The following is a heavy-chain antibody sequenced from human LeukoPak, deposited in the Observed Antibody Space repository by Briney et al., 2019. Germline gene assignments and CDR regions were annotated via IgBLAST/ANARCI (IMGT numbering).Heavy chain of an antibody. CDR1: RYTFTSYD. V-gene: IGHV1-8*01. J-gene: IGHJ6*02. CDR3: ASKCWDPASCPNYYGMDV. Sequence: ASVTVSCKASRYTFTSYDINWVRQAPGQGLEWMGWMNPNSGNTDYAQKFQGRVTMTSNTSISTAYMELSSLRSEDTAVYYCASKCWDPASCPNYYGMDVWGQGTTVTVSS. CDR2: MNPNSGNT. D-gene: IGHD2-2*01.